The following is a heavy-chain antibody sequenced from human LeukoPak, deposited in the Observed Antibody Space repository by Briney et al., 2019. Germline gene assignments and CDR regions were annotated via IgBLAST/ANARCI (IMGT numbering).Heavy chain of an antibody. J-gene: IGHJ3*02. CDR1: GYTFTSYG. Sequence: GASVKVSCKASGYTFTSYGISWVRQAPGQGLEWMGIINPSGGNTNYAQKFQGRVTMTRDMSTSTVYMELSSLRSEDTAVYYCARERSSGYNDDFDIWGQGTMVTVSS. D-gene: IGHD3-22*01. V-gene: IGHV1-46*01. CDR2: INPSGGNT. CDR3: ARERSSGYNDDFDI.